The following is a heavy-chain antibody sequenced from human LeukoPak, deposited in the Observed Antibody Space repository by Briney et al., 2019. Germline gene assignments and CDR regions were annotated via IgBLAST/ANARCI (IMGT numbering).Heavy chain of an antibody. CDR3: ARRADGSAYYTY. V-gene: IGHV5-51*01. CDR1: GYSFTNYW. J-gene: IGHJ4*02. Sequence: GEALKISCKGFGYSFTNYWIGWVRQMPGKGLEGMGIIYPGDSDTRYSPSFQGQVTISADKSIGTAYLQWGSLKASDTAMYYCARRADGSAYYTYWGQGTLVTVFS. D-gene: IGHD3-22*01. CDR2: IYPGDSDT.